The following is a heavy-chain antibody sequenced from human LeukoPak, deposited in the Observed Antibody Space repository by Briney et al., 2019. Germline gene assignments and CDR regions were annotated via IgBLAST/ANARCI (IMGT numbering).Heavy chain of an antibody. CDR3: ARRYSSNWCVRYFDY. CDR2: IYFSGST. J-gene: IGHJ4*02. D-gene: IGHD6-13*01. CDR1: GDSINNNNYY. Sequence: PSETLSLTCSVSGDSINNNNYYWGWIRQPPGKGLEWIGSIYFSGSTFYNPSLKSRVTISQDTSKSTFSLKLTSVTAADTAVYYCARRYSSNWCVRYFDYWGQGPLVTVSS. V-gene: IGHV4-39*07.